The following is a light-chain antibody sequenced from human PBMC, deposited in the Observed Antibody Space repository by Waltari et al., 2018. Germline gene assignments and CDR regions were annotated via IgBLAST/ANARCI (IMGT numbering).Light chain of an antibody. CDR1: RSNIGAGYD. V-gene: IGLV1-40*01. CDR2: GNN. J-gene: IGLJ2*01. Sequence: SVLTQPPSLSGAPGQRVTIPCTGSRSNIGAGYDAHCYQHPPGTAPKLLIYGNNNRPSGVPDRFSASKSGASASLAITGLQSEDEAVYYCQSYDRRLSVVVFGGGTKLTVL. CDR3: QSYDRRLSVVV.